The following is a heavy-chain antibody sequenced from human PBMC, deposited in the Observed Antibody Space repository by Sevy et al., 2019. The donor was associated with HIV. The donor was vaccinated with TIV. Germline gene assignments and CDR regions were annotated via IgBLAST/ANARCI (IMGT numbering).Heavy chain of an antibody. Sequence: GGSLRLSCAASGFTFSSYGMHWVRQAPGKGLEWVAIIWSDGADQYHGDSVKGRFTISRDNSKNTLYLQMNNVRVEDTAVYYCARGGYYYDNAASYALDSWGQGTLVTVSS. CDR3: ARGGYYYDNAASYALDS. CDR2: IWSDGADQ. D-gene: IGHD3-22*01. J-gene: IGHJ4*02. V-gene: IGHV3-33*01. CDR1: GFTFSSYG.